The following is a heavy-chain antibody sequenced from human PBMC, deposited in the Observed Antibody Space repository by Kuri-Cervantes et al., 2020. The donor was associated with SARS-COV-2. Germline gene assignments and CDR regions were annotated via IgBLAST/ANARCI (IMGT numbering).Heavy chain of an antibody. Sequence: GESLKISCAASGFTFSSYWMNWVRQAPGKGLEWVSSISSSSSYIYYADSVKGRFTISRDNAKNSLYLQMNSLRAEDTAVYYCAREGELRAFDIWGQGTMVTVSS. D-gene: IGHD1-26*01. CDR1: GFTFSSYW. CDR2: ISSSSSYI. J-gene: IGHJ3*02. V-gene: IGHV3-21*01. CDR3: AREGELRAFDI.